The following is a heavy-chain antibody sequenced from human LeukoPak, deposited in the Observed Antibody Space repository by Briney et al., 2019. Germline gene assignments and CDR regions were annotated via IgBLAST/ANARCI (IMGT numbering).Heavy chain of an antibody. V-gene: IGHV1-2*02. J-gene: IGHJ4*02. D-gene: IGHD4-23*01. CDR1: GYTFTGYY. CDR2: INPNSGGT. Sequence: ASVKVSCKASGYTFTGYYMHWVRQAPGQGLEWMGWINPNSGGTNYAQKFQGRVTMTRDTSIITAYMELSRLGSDDTAVYYCARDDYGGNSYDYWGQGTLVAVSS. CDR3: ARDDYGGNSYDY.